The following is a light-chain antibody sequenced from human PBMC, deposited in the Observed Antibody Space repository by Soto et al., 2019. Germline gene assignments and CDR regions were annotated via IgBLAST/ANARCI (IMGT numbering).Light chain of an antibody. CDR1: SSNIGAGFD. Sequence: QSVLTQPPSVSGAPGQRVTISCTGSSSNIGAGFDVLWYHQIAGTAPKLLIYGNSNRPSGVPDRFSGSKPGTSASLAINGLQAADEAHYYCQSYDNSLSGSWVFGGGTKLTVL. J-gene: IGLJ3*02. CDR3: QSYDNSLSGSWV. CDR2: GNS. V-gene: IGLV1-40*01.